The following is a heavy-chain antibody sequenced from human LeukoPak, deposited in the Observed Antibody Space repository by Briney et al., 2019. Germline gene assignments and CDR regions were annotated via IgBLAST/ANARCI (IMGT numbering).Heavy chain of an antibody. CDR1: GGSISSGGYY. J-gene: IGHJ4*02. Sequence: PSETLSLTCTVSGGSISSGGYYWSWIRQHPGKGLEWIGYIYYSGSTYYNPSLKSRVTISVDTSKSQFSLKLSSVTAADTAVYYCARAVAVATTPFDYWGQGTLVTVSS. CDR3: ARAVAVATTPFDY. V-gene: IGHV4-31*03. CDR2: IYYSGST. D-gene: IGHD5-24*01.